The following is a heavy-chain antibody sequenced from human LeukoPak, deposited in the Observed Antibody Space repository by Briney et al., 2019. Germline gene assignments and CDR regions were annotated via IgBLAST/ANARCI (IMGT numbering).Heavy chain of an antibody. CDR2: IKQDGSEK. V-gene: IGHV3-7*01. CDR3: ARGGLRIAAAV. J-gene: IGHJ4*02. Sequence: GGSLRLSCAASGFTFSSYWMTWVRQAPGKGLEWVANIKQDGSEKYYVDSVKGRFTISRDNAKNSLYLQMNSLRAEDTAVYYCARGGLRIAAAVWGQGTLITVSS. CDR1: GFTFSSYW. D-gene: IGHD6-13*01.